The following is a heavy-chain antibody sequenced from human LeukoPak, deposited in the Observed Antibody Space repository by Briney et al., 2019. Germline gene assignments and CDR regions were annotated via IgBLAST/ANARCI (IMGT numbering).Heavy chain of an antibody. D-gene: IGHD6-6*01. J-gene: IGHJ4*02. CDR1: GFTVITSF. V-gene: IGHV3-53*01. CDR3: ASYSSSKRDRSAFDY. Sequence: GGSLRLSCAASGFTVITSFMSWVRQAPGKGLEWVSVIYNDGTTYYADSVKGRFTISRDNAKNSLYLQMNSLRAEDTAVYYCASYSSSKRDRSAFDYWGQGTLVTVSS. CDR2: IYNDGTT.